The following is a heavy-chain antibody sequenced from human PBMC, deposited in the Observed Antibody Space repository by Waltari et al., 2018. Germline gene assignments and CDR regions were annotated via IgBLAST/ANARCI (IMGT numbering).Heavy chain of an antibody. CDR1: GDSISASYY. CDR2: IYSSGST. Sequence: QLQLQQSGPGLVKPSQTLSLACSLSGDSISASYYWNWVRQTAGEGLEWLGYIYSSGSTKYNPSLQSRATISIVNKTQFSLKLAAVTAADTAVYYCARSDVVVAPARNNYYFPMEVWGQGTTVTVSS. J-gene: IGHJ6*03. D-gene: IGHD2-21*01. CDR3: ARSDVVVAPARNNYYFPMEV. V-gene: IGHV4-61*09.